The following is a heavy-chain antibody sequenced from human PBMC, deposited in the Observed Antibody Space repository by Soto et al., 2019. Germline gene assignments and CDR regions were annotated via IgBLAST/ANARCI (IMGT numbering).Heavy chain of an antibody. CDR3: ARDLVDFWSCYSHY. D-gene: IGHD3-3*01. Sequence: QVQLVQSGAEVKKPGASVKVSCKAYGYTFTYYGISWVRQAPGQGLEWMGWISAYNGYTYYAQKLQGRVTMTTDTPTSTAYMERSSLRSDDTAVYYCARDLVDFWSCYSHYWGQGTLVTVSS. CDR2: ISAYNGYT. V-gene: IGHV1-18*04. J-gene: IGHJ4*02. CDR1: GYTFTYYG.